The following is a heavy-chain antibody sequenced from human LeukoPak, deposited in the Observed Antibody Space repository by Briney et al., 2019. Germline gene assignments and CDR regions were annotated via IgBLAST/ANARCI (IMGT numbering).Heavy chain of an antibody. V-gene: IGHV3-74*01. CDR3: AKGLYSSSSYFDY. Sequence: PGGSLRLSCAASGFTFSSYWMHWVRQAPGKGLVWVSRINTDGSSTSYADSVKGRFTISRDNAKNTLYLQMNSLRAEDTALYYCAKGLYSSSSYFDYWGQGTLVTVSS. D-gene: IGHD6-13*01. CDR1: GFTFSSYW. J-gene: IGHJ4*02. CDR2: INTDGSST.